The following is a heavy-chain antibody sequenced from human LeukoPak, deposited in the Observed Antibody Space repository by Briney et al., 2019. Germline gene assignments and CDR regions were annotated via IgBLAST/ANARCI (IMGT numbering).Heavy chain of an antibody. CDR1: GGSISSGDYY. CDR3: ARELGGYDSSGYLPYYGMDV. V-gene: IGHV4-30-4*01. CDR2: IYYSGST. J-gene: IGHJ6*02. D-gene: IGHD3-22*01. Sequence: SETLSLTCTVSGGSISSGDYYWGWIRQPPGKGLEWIGYIYYSGSTYYNPSLKSRVTISVDTSKNQFSLKLSSVTAADTAVYYCARELGGYDSSGYLPYYGMDVWGQGTTVTVSS.